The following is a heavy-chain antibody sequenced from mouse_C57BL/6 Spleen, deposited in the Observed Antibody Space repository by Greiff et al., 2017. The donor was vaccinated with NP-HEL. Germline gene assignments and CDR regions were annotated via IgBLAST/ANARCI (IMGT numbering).Heavy chain of an antibody. V-gene: IGHV5-12*01. CDR2: ISNGGGST. J-gene: IGHJ3*01. CDR3: ARDTFAY. D-gene: IGHD3-3*01. CDR1: GFTFSDYY. Sequence: EVQLVESGGGLVQPGGSLKLSCAASGFTFSDYYMYWVRQTPEKRLEWVAYISNGGGSTYYPDTVKGRFTISRDNAKNTLYLQMSRLKSEDTAMYYCARDTFAYWGQGTLVTVSA.